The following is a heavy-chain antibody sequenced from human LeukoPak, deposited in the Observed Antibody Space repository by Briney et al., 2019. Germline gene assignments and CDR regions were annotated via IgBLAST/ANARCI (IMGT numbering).Heavy chain of an antibody. Sequence: GGSLRLSCAASGFTFSDYYISWIRQAPGKGLEWLSYISNSGSAISYADSVKGRFTTSRDNAKNSLYLQMNSLRAEDTAVYYCARVRGVYASDYWGQGTLVTVSS. CDR1: GFTFSDYY. V-gene: IGHV3-11*04. CDR2: ISNSGSAI. J-gene: IGHJ4*02. CDR3: ARVRGVYASDY. D-gene: IGHD2-8*01.